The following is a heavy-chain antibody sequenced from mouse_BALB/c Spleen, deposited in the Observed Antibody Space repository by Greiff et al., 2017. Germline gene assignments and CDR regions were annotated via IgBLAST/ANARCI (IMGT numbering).Heavy chain of an antibody. CDR1: GYTFTSYW. CDR2: INPSTGYT. V-gene: IGHV1-7*01. CDR3: ARPSFITTALFDY. Sequence: QVQLQQSGAELAKPGASVKMSCKASGYTFTSYWMHWVKQRPGQGLEWIGYINPSTGYTEYNQKFKDKATLTADKSSSTAYMQLSSLTSEDSAVYYCARPSFITTALFDYWGQGTTLTVSS. D-gene: IGHD1-2*01. J-gene: IGHJ2*01.